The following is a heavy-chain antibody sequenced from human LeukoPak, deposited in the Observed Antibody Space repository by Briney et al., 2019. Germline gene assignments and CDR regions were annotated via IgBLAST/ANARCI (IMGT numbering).Heavy chain of an antibody. CDR1: GLSFFSFS. CDR3: ARASWVSSTDAVR. Sequence: GALRLSLAATGLSFFSFSMSLVRQGPAGGVERVSSIRGNGETFYADSVKGRFTLYSDSSTNTVYFQLNNLRVEDTAIYYCARASWVSSTDAVRWGQGTLVTVSS. J-gene: IGHJ4*02. CDR2: IRGNGET. V-gene: IGHV3-23*01. D-gene: IGHD3-16*01.